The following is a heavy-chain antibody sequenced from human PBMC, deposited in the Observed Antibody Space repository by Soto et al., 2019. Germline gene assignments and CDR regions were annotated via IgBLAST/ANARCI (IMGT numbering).Heavy chain of an antibody. Sequence: QMQLVQSGPEVKKPGTSVKVSCKASGFNFASSAVQWVRQARGQRLEWIGWIVVGSGNTNYAQKFQERVTITRDKSTRPAYMDLSSLSSAYSAVYSCAADLGSFGSDSYFYYYYGMDVWAQRSTVTVS. CDR1: GFNFASSA. J-gene: IGHJ6*02. CDR2: IVVGSGNT. D-gene: IGHD3-10*01. CDR3: AADLGSFGSDSYFYYYYGMDV. V-gene: IGHV1-58*01.